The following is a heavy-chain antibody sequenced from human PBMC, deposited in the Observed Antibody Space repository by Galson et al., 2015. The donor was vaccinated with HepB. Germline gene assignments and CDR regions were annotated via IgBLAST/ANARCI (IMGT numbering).Heavy chain of an antibody. J-gene: IGHJ5*02. CDR2: ISSSSSYI. D-gene: IGHD2-15*01. CDR1: GFTFSSYS. CDR3: ARLGYCSGGSCYLFDP. V-gene: IGHV3-21*01. Sequence: SLRLSCAASGFTFSSYSMNWVRQAPGKGLEWVSSISSSSSYIYYADSVKGRFTISRDNAKNSLYLQMNSLRAEDTAVYYCARLGYCSGGSCYLFDPWGQGTLVTVSS.